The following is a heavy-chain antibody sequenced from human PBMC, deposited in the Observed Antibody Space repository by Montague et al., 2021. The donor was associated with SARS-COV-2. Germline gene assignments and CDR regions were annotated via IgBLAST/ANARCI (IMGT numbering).Heavy chain of an antibody. J-gene: IGHJ3*02. V-gene: IGHV4-34*01. CDR3: ARGQVTIFGVLIMPPAAGALDI. CDR2: INHSGST. CDR1: DGSFSGYY. Sequence: SETLSLTCAVSDGSFSGYYCSWIRQPPGKGLEWIGEINHSGSTDYNPSLKSRVTISVDTSKNQFSLKLNSVSAADTAAYYCARGQVTIFGVLIMPPAAGALDIWGRGTMVTVSS. D-gene: IGHD3-3*01.